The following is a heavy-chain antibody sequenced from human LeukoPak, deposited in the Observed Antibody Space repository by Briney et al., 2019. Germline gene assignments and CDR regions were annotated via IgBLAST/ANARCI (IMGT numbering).Heavy chain of an antibody. D-gene: IGHD4-17*01. V-gene: IGHV3-7*01. CDR2: IKQDGSEK. CDR1: GFTFSSYW. Sequence: PGGSLRLSCAASGFTFSSYWMSWVRQAPGKGLEWVANIKQDGSEKYYVDSVKGRFTISRDNAKNSLYLQMNRLRAEDMAVYYCARGASTVTARGVFDPWGQGTLVTVSS. J-gene: IGHJ5*02. CDR3: ARGASTVTARGVFDP.